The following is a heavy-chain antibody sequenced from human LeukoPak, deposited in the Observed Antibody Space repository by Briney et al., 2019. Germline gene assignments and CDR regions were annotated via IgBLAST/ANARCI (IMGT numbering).Heavy chain of an antibody. V-gene: IGHV3-23*01. CDR3: AELGITMIGGV. D-gene: IGHD3-10*02. CDR1: GFTFSGYG. J-gene: IGHJ6*04. Sequence: QTGGSLRLSCAASGFTFSGYGMSWVRQAPGKGLEWVSAISGSGGSTYYADSVKGRFTISRDNAKNSLYLQMNSLRAEDTAVYYCAELGITMIGGVWGKGTTVTISS. CDR2: ISGSGGST.